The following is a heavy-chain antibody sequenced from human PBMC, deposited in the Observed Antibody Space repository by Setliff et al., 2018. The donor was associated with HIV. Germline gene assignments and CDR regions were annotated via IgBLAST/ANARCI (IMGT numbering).Heavy chain of an antibody. J-gene: IGHJ6*03. CDR1: GGSISPTNYY. V-gene: IGHV4-39*01. D-gene: IGHD6-13*01. Sequence: SETLSLTCIVSGGSISPTNYYWVWIRQPPGKELEWIGSFYYSGSAYYNPSLKSRVTISLDTSKNQFSLKLTSVTAADTGVYFCARSVDFGGSWIQDYYYMDVWGKGTTVTVSS. CDR2: FYYSGSA. CDR3: ARSVDFGGSWIQDYYYMDV.